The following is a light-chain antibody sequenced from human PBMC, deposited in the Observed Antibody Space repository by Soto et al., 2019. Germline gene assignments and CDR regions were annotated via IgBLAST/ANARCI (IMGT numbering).Light chain of an antibody. J-gene: IGLJ1*01. V-gene: IGLV2-23*02. CDR3: CSYSGSSTYV. CDR2: EVS. CDR1: SSDVGSYNL. Sequence: QSVLTQPASVSGSPGQSITISCTGTSSDVGSYNLVSWYQQHPGKAPKLMIYEVSKRPSGVSNRFSGSKSGNTASLTISWLQAEDEADYYCCSYSGSSTYVFGTGNKLTVL.